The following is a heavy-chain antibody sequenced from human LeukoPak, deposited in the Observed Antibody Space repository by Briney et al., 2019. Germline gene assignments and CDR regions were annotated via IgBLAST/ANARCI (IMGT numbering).Heavy chain of an antibody. CDR3: ARSPDGFDY. Sequence: GGSLRLSCAASGFSFSSYWMSWVRQAPGKVLEWVANIKQDGSEVFYAGSVKGRFTISRDNAKNSLYLQMNSLRAEDTAVYYCARSPDGFDYWGRGTLVTVSS. D-gene: IGHD5-24*01. V-gene: IGHV3-7*03. J-gene: IGHJ4*02. CDR1: GFSFSSYW. CDR2: IKQDGSEV.